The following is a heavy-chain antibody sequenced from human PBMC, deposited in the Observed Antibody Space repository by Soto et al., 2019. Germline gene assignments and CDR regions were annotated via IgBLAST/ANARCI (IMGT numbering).Heavy chain of an antibody. CDR1: GGSFSGYY. CDR2: INHSGST. J-gene: IGHJ5*02. CDR3: AREGYSSSWSPTNWFDP. D-gene: IGHD6-13*01. Sequence: ETLSLTCAVYGGSFSGYYWIWIRQPPGKGLEWIGEINHSGSTNYNPSLESRVTISVDTSKNQFSLKLSSVTAADTAVYYCAREGYSSSWSPTNWFDPWGQGTLVTVSS. V-gene: IGHV4-34*01.